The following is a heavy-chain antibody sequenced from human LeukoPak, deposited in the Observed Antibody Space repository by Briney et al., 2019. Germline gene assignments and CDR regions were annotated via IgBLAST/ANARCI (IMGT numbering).Heavy chain of an antibody. V-gene: IGHV3-33*01. CDR2: IWYDGSYK. J-gene: IGHJ4*02. CDR1: GYTFSSHG. D-gene: IGHD2-21*01. Sequence: GGSLRLSCAVSGYTFSSHGMRWVRQAPGKGLEWVAAIWYDGSYKYYADSVKGRFTISRDNSKNMLYLQMDSLRGEDTALYYCARLWGSVSGYFDYWGQGTLVTVSS. CDR3: ARLWGSVSGYFDY.